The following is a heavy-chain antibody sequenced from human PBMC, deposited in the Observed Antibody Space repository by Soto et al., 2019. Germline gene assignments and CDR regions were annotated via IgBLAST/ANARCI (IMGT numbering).Heavy chain of an antibody. CDR3: ARDGPHIPAVGDV. Sequence: QVYLVQSGPEVKKPGASVKVSCKASGYTFINYGVSWVRQAPGQGLEWMGCISAYNGDKKYAQNVQGRVTLTTDTSTGPAYREMMTLRSDATDAYYCARDGPHIPAVGDVWGQGTTVTVSS. CDR1: GYTFINYG. CDR2: ISAYNGDK. V-gene: IGHV1-18*01. D-gene: IGHD6-13*01. J-gene: IGHJ6*02.